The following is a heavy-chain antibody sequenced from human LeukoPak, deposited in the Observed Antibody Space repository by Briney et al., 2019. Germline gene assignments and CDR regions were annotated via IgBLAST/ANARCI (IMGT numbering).Heavy chain of an antibody. J-gene: IGHJ4*02. D-gene: IGHD2-8*02. V-gene: IGHV4-59*08. CDR2: VYYSENT. CDR1: GGSISGYY. Sequence: SETLSLTCRVSGGSISGYYWSWIRQPPGKELEWIGYVYYSENTKYNPSLESRVTISLDTSKNQFSLRLNSVTTADTAVYYCARGERPGPDYWGQGTLVTVSS. CDR3: ARGERPGPDY.